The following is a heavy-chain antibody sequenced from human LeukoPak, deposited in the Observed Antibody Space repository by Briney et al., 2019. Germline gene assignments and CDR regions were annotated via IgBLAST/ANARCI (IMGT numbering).Heavy chain of an antibody. J-gene: IGHJ3*02. CDR1: GFTFSSYS. Sequence: PGGSLRLSCAASGFTFSSYSMNWVRQAPGKGLEWVSSISSSSSYIYYADSVKGRFTISRDNAKNSLYLQMNSLRAEDTAVYYCASGYYDSSGYYDAFDIWGQGTMVTVSS. CDR2: ISSSSSYI. CDR3: ASGYYDSSGYYDAFDI. V-gene: IGHV3-21*01. D-gene: IGHD3-22*01.